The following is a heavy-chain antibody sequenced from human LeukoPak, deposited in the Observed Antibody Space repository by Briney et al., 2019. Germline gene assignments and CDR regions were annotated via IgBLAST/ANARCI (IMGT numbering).Heavy chain of an antibody. Sequence: SETLSLTCAVYGGSFSGYYWSWIRQLPGKGLEWIGEINHSGSTNYNPSLKSRVTISVDTYKNQFSLKLSSVTAADTAVYYCASAVTYYYFDYWGQGTLVTVSS. V-gene: IGHV4-34*01. CDR2: INHSGST. CDR3: ASAVTYYYFDY. J-gene: IGHJ4*02. CDR1: GGSFSGYY. D-gene: IGHD4-17*01.